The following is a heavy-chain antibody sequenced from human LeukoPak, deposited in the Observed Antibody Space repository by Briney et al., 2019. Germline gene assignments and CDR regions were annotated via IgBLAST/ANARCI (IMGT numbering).Heavy chain of an antibody. J-gene: IGHJ5*02. D-gene: IGHD6-19*01. CDR2: IYYSGST. V-gene: IGHV4-59*08. CDR1: GGSISSYY. CDR3: ARHRSGSSWLDL. Sequence: SETLSLTCTVSGGSISSYYWSWIRQPPGKGLEWIGYIYYSGSTNYNPSLKSRVTISVDTSKSQFSLKLSSVTAADTAVYYCARHRSGSSWLDLWGQGTLVTVSS.